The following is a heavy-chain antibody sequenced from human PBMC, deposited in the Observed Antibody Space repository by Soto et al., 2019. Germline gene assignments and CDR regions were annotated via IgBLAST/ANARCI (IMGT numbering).Heavy chain of an antibody. Sequence: ASETLSLTCTVSGGSISSYYWSWIRQPPGKGLEWIGYIYYSGSTNYNPSLKSRVTISVDTSKNQFSLKLSSVTAADTAVYYCARDSRGYCSGGSCYVSYYYYYMDVWGKGTTVTVSS. J-gene: IGHJ6*03. CDR1: GGSISSYY. CDR3: ARDSRGYCSGGSCYVSYYYYYMDV. V-gene: IGHV4-59*01. CDR2: IYYSGST. D-gene: IGHD2-15*01.